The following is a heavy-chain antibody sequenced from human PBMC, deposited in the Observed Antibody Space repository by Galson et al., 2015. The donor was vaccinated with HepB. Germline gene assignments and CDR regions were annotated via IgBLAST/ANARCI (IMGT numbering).Heavy chain of an antibody. Sequence: SVKVSCKASGGTFSSYAISWVRQAPGQGLEWMGGIIPIFGTANYAQKFQGRVTITADKSTSTAYMELSSLRSEDTAVYYCARDRSLFGFGELYAFDIWGQGTMVTVSS. D-gene: IGHD3-10*01. CDR3: ARDRSLFGFGELYAFDI. CDR2: IIPIFGTA. CDR1: GGTFSSYA. V-gene: IGHV1-69*06. J-gene: IGHJ3*02.